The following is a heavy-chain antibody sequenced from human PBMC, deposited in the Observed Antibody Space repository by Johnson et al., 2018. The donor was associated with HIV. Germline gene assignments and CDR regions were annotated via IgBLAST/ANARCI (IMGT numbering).Heavy chain of an antibody. Sequence: QAQLVESGGGVVQPGRSLRLSCAASGFTFSSYGMHWVRQAPGKGLEWVAVIWYDGSNKYYADSVKGRFTISRDNSKNTLYLQMNSLRAEDTAVYYCAKDQDIAVAYDAFDIWGQGTMVTVSS. CDR1: GFTFSSYG. V-gene: IGHV3-33*06. D-gene: IGHD6-19*01. CDR3: AKDQDIAVAYDAFDI. CDR2: IWYDGSNK. J-gene: IGHJ3*02.